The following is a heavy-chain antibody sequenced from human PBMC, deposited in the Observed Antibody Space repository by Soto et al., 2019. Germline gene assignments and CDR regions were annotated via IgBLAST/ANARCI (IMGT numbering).Heavy chain of an antibody. V-gene: IGHV2-5*02. D-gene: IGHD3-10*01. Sequence: QITLKESGPTLVKPTQTLTLTCTFSGFSLSTSGVGVGWIRQPPGKALEWLALLYWDDDKRYSPSLKSRLTTTKDTSKNQVVLTMTNMDPVDTATYYCAHLKTYYYGSGNNYWGKGTLVTASS. CDR2: LYWDDDK. CDR1: GFSLSTSGVG. J-gene: IGHJ4*02. CDR3: AHLKTYYYGSGNNY.